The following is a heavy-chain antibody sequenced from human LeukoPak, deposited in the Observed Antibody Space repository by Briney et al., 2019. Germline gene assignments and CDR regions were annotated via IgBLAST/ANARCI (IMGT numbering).Heavy chain of an antibody. V-gene: IGHV5-51*01. CDR3: ARALTMVRGVDYSFDY. Sequence: GESLKISCKGSGYSFTSYWIGCVRQMPGKGLEWMGIIYPGDSDTRYSPSFQGQVTISPDKSISTAYLQWSRLKASDTAMYYCARALTMVRGVDYSFDYWGQGTLVTVSS. J-gene: IGHJ4*02. CDR1: GYSFTSYW. CDR2: IYPGDSDT. D-gene: IGHD3-10*01.